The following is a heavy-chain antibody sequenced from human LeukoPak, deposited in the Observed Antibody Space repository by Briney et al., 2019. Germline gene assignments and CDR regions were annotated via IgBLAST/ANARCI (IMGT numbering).Heavy chain of an antibody. CDR3: ARVAAAGTAPKHDNSAYYFDY. CDR1: GYTFTGYY. D-gene: IGHD6-13*01. CDR2: INPNSGGT. J-gene: IGHJ4*02. Sequence: ASVKVSCKASGYTFTGYYMHWVRQAPEQGLEWMGWINPNSGGTNYAQKFQGRVTMTRDTSISTAYMELSRLRSDDTAVYYCARVAAAGTAPKHDNSAYYFDYWGQGTLVTVSS. V-gene: IGHV1-2*02.